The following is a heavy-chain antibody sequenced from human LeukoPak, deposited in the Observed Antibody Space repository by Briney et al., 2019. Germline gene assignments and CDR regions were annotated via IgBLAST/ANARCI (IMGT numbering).Heavy chain of an antibody. V-gene: IGHV1-8*01. CDR2: MNPNSGNT. Sequence: ASVKVSCKASGYTFTSYDINWVRQATGQGLEWMGWMNPNSGNTGYAQKFQGRVTMTRNTSISTAYMELSSLRSEDTAVYYCATTPVGTTTEGFDSWGQGTLVTVSS. J-gene: IGHJ4*02. D-gene: IGHD1-26*01. CDR1: GYTFTSYD. CDR3: ATTPVGTTTEGFDS.